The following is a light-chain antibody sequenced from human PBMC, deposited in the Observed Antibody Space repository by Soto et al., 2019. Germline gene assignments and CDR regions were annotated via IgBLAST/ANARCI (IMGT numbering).Light chain of an antibody. J-gene: IGKJ1*01. V-gene: IGKV3-11*01. CDR2: DSS. CDR3: QQRSNWPRT. CDR1: QSVSSY. Sequence: EIVLTQSPATLSLSPGERATLSCRASQSVSSYLAWYQQKPGQAPRLLIYDSSNRAAGIPARFSGSGSGTDFTLTISGLEPEDFAVYYCQQRSNWPRTFGQGTKVESK.